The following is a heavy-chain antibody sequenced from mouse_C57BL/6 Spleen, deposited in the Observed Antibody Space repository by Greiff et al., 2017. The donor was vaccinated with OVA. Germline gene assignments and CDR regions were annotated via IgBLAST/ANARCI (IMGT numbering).Heavy chain of an antibody. CDR1: GFTFSNYW. Sequence: EVKVEESGGGLVQPGGSMKLSCVASGFTFSNYWMNWVRQSPEKGLEWVAQIRLKSDNYATHYAESVKGRFTISRDDSKSSVYLQMNNLRAEDTGIDYCTVSNPDYWGQGTTRTVSS. V-gene: IGHV6-3*01. CDR2: IRLKSDNYAT. CDR3: TVSNPDY. D-gene: IGHD2-5*01. J-gene: IGHJ2*01.